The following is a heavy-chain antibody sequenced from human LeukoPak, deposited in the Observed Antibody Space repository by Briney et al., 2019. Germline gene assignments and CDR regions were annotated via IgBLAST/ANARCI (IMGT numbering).Heavy chain of an antibody. D-gene: IGHD3-3*01. CDR1: GCSISSSSYY. CDR3: ARARVLRFLEWSQRRKFYWFDP. CDR2: IYYSGST. V-gene: IGHV4-39*07. Sequence: PSETLFLTCTVSGCSISSSSYYWGWIRQPPGKGLEWIGSIYYSGSTYYYPSLKRGLTISVDTSKNQFSLKLSSVTAADTAVYYCARARVLRFLEWSQRRKFYWFDPWGQGTLVTVSS. J-gene: IGHJ5*02.